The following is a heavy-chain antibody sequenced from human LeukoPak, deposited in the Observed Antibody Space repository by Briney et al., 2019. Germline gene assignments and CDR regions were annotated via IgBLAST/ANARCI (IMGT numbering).Heavy chain of an antibody. J-gene: IGHJ1*01. CDR2: ISSSSSYI. CDR3: ARGRGIVVVSEYFQH. CDR1: GFTFSSYS. D-gene: IGHD3-22*01. Sequence: GGSLRLSCAASGFTFSSYSMNWVRQAPGKGLEWVSSISSSSSYIYYADSVKGRFTISRHNAKNSLYLQMNSLRAGDTAVYYCARGRGIVVVSEYFQHWGQGTLVTVSS. V-gene: IGHV3-21*01.